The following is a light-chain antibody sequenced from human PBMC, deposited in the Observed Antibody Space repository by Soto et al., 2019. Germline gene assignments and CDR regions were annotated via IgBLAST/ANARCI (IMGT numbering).Light chain of an antibody. CDR3: QQYNNWPSGT. V-gene: IGKV3-15*01. Sequence: EIVMTQSPATLSVSPGERVTLSCRASQSVSTNLAWYQQKPGQAPRLLIYDASTRATGIPARFSGSGSGTDFTLTISSLQSGDFVVYYCQQYNNWPSGTFGQGTKVDIK. CDR1: QSVSTN. CDR2: DAS. J-gene: IGKJ1*01.